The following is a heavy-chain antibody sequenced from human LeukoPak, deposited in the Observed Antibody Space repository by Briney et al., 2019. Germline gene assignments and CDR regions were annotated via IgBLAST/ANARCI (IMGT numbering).Heavy chain of an antibody. CDR3: ARGLQPYYYYMDV. CDR2: IRYDGSNK. J-gene: IGHJ6*03. D-gene: IGHD4-11*01. CDR1: GFTLSSYG. Sequence: GGSLRLSCAATGFTLSSYGMHWVRQAPGKGLEWVAVIRYDGSNKYYTDSVKGRFTISRDNSKNILYLQMNSLRAEDTAVYYCARGLQPYYYYMDVWGKGTTVTVSS. V-gene: IGHV3-33*01.